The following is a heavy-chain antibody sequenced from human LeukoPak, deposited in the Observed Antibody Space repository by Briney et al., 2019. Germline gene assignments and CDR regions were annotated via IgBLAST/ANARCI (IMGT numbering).Heavy chain of an antibody. CDR1: GGSISSYY. CDR3: ARDRQQLVRGDYFDY. V-gene: IGHV4-59*12. J-gene: IGHJ4*02. CDR2: IYYSGST. Sequence: PSETLSLTCTVSGGSISSYYWSWIRQPPGKGLEWIGYIYYSGSTNYNPSLKSPVTISVDTSNNQFSLKLSSVTAADTAVYYCARDRQQLVRGDYFDYWGQGTLVTVSS. D-gene: IGHD6-13*01.